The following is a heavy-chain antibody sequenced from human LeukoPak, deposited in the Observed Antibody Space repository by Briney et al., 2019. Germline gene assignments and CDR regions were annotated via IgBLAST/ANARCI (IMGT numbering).Heavy chain of an antibody. J-gene: IGHJ5*02. Sequence: PSETLSLTCTVSGGSISSSSYYWGWIRQPPGKGLEWIGSIYYSGSTYYNPSLKSRVTISVDTSKNQFSLKLSSVTAADTAVYYCARHGWAVAGWVGNWFDPWGQGTLVTVSS. D-gene: IGHD6-19*01. CDR2: IYYSGST. CDR1: GGSISSSSYY. V-gene: IGHV4-39*01. CDR3: ARHGWAVAGWVGNWFDP.